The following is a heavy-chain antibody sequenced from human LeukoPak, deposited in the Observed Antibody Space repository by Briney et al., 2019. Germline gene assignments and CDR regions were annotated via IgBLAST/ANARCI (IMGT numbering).Heavy chain of an antibody. CDR1: GGSISSYY. V-gene: IGHV4-59*01. CDR2: IYYSGST. Sequence: SEALSLTCIVSGGSISSYYWSWIRQTPGKGLEWIGYIYYSGSTNYNPSLKSRVTISVDTSKNQFSLKLSSVTAADTAVYYCARDQRYFDWSTLDYWGQGTLVTVSS. D-gene: IGHD3-9*01. J-gene: IGHJ4*02. CDR3: ARDQRYFDWSTLDY.